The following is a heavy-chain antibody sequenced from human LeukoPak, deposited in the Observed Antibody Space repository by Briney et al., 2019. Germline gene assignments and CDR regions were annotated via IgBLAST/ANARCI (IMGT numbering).Heavy chain of an antibody. J-gene: IGHJ2*01. CDR2: MSHSGVKE. D-gene: IGHD6-19*01. Sequence: PGGTLRLSCAASEFIFSDFDMHWVRQAPGKGLQWVALMSHSGVKESYADYVKGRFTISRDNSNNALSLQMNSLRAEDTAVYYCVQEGIAVPHLTRGYFNLWGRGTLVTVSS. CDR1: EFIFSDFD. V-gene: IGHV3-30*18. CDR3: VQEGIAVPHLTRGYFNL.